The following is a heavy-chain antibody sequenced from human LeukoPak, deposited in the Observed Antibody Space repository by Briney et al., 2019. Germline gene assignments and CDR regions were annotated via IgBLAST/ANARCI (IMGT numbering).Heavy chain of an antibody. CDR1: GFTFSSYS. Sequence: GGSLRLSCAASGFTFSSYSMNWVRQAPGKGLEWVSSISSSSSYIYYADSVKGRFTISRDNSKNTLYLQMNSLRAEDTAVYYCAKDLKGIIPTAFDSWGQGTLVTVSS. V-gene: IGHV3-21*04. J-gene: IGHJ4*02. CDR3: AKDLKGIIPTAFDS. CDR2: ISSSSSYI. D-gene: IGHD2-2*01.